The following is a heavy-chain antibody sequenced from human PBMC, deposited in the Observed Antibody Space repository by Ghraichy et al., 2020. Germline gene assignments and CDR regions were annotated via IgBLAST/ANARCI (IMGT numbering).Heavy chain of an antibody. CDR1: GASISNYY. CDR2: IYYSGTT. CDR3: ARRRGTSYSYAFDI. Sequence: SETLSLTCTVSGASISNYYWSWIRQPPGKGLEWIGHIYYSGTTNYNPSLKSRVTISVDTSKNQFSLKLTSVTAADTALYYCARRRGTSYSYAFDIWGQGTMVTVSS. J-gene: IGHJ3*02. D-gene: IGHD2-15*01. V-gene: IGHV4-59*08.